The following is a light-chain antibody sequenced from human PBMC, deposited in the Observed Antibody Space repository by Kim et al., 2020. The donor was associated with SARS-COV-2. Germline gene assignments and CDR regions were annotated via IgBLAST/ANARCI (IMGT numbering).Light chain of an antibody. CDR1: SGSIDTNY. CDR2: EDN. CDR3: QSYDNTYLGVI. Sequence: TVTISCARSSGSIDTNYVQWYQQRPGNAPTTVIYEDNQRPSGVPDRFSGSIDSSSNSASLTISELKTEDEADYYCQSYDNTYLGVIFGGGTQLTVL. V-gene: IGLV6-57*03. J-gene: IGLJ2*01.